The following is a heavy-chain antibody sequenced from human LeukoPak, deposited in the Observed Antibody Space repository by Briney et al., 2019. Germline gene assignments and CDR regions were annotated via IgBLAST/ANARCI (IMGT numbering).Heavy chain of an antibody. CDR1: GYTFTSYY. D-gene: IGHD3-10*01. Sequence: WASVKVSCKASGYTFTSYYMHWVRQAPGQGLEWMGIINPSGGSTSYAQKFQGRVTMTRDTSTSTVYMELSSLRSEDTAVYYCARDGRYVLLWFGEPIPYYYYMDVWGKGTTVTISS. V-gene: IGHV1-46*01. CDR3: ARDGRYVLLWFGEPIPYYYYMDV. CDR2: INPSGGST. J-gene: IGHJ6*03.